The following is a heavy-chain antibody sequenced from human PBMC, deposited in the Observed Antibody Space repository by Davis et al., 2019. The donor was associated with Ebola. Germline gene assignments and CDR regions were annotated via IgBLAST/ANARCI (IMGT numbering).Heavy chain of an antibody. CDR1: GGSFSGYY. V-gene: IGHV4-34*01. CDR2: INHSGST. D-gene: IGHD6-19*01. J-gene: IGHJ4*02. Sequence: SETLSLTCAVYGGSFSGYYWSWIRQPPGKGLEWIGEINHSGSTNYNPSLKSRVTISVDTSKNQFSLKLSSVTAADTAMYYCASGGDSGCTYWGQGTLVTVSS. CDR3: ASGGDSGCTY.